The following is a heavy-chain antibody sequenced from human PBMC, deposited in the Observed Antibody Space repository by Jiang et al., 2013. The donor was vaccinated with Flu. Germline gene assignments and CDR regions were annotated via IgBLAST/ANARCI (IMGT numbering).Heavy chain of an antibody. CDR1: GFTFSSYA. CDR3: AKALTMVRGVHPYYFDY. V-gene: IGHV3-23*01. D-gene: IGHD3-10*01. Sequence: VQLLESGEGLVQPGGSLRLSCAASGFTFSSYAMSWVRQAPGKGLEWVSAIGGSGDSKYYADSVKGRFTISRDNSKNTLYLQMNSLRAEDTAVYYXAKALTMVRGVHPYYFDYWGQGTLVTVSS. CDR2: IGGSGDSK. J-gene: IGHJ4*02.